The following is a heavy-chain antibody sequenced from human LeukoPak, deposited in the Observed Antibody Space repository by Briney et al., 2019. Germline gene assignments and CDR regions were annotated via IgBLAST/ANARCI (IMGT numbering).Heavy chain of an antibody. Sequence: GGSLRLSCAASGFTFSSYGMHWVRQAPGKGLEWVAFIRYDGSNKYYADSVKGRFTFSRDNSKNTLYLQMNSLRAEDTAVYYCAKDETTYYYDSSGSDYWGQGTLVTVSS. V-gene: IGHV3-30*02. J-gene: IGHJ4*02. D-gene: IGHD3-22*01. CDR1: GFTFSSYG. CDR2: IRYDGSNK. CDR3: AKDETTYYYDSSGSDY.